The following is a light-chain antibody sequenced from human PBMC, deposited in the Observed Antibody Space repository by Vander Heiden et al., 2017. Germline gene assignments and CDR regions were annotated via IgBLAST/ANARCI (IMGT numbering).Light chain of an antibody. CDR2: ATS. CDR3: QQYDTFPQT. CDR1: HTIGDW. J-gene: IGKJ4*01. Sequence: DPVSITCRASHTIGDWVAWYQQKPGMAPKPLIYATSTLESGVPSRFSGTASGTDFSLTISNLHPEDFATYYCQQYDTFPQTFGGGTKVEV. V-gene: IGKV1D-16*01.